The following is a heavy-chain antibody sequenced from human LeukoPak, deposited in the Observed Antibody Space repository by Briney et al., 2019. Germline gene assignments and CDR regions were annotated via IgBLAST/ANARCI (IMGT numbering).Heavy chain of an antibody. CDR1: GYTFTRYY. Sequence: ASVKVSCKASGYTFTRYYMHWVRQAPGQGLEWIGIINPSGGYTDYAQKFQDRVTMTRDMSTSTVYMELSSLKSEDTAVYYCARDRGDDILTGYYRYYFDYWGQGTQVSVSS. CDR2: INPSGGYT. J-gene: IGHJ4*02. V-gene: IGHV1-46*01. D-gene: IGHD3-9*01. CDR3: ARDRGDDILTGYYRYYFDY.